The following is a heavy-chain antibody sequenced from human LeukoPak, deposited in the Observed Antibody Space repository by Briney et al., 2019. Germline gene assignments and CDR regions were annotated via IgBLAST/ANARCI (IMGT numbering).Heavy chain of an antibody. D-gene: IGHD5-12*01. CDR2: INPNSGGT. CDR1: GYTFTGYY. CDR3: ARELVKGLRSPIDY. V-gene: IGHV1-2*02. J-gene: IGHJ4*02. Sequence: GASVKVSCKASGYTFTGYYMHWVRQAPGQGLEWMGWINPNSGGTNYAQKFQGRVTMTRDTSISTAYMELSRLRSDDTAVYYCARELVKGLRSPIDYWGQGTQVTVSS.